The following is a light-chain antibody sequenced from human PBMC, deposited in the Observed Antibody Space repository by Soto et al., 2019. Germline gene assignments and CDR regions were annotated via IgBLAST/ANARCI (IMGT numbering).Light chain of an antibody. CDR1: TTDVGTYNY. V-gene: IGLV2-14*01. Sequence: QSALTQPASVSGSPGQSITISCTGSTTDVGTYNYVSWYQHHPGQPPKLMIYEVNNRTSGICNRFSGYNSGNTASLTVSGLKAEREADYDCSPYRCNGTLVLFGAGTKPTV. J-gene: IGLJ2*01. CDR2: EVN. CDR3: SPYRCNGTLVL.